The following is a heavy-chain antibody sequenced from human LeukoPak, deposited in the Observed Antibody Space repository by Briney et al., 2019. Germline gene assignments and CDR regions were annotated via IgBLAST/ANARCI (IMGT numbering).Heavy chain of an antibody. J-gene: IGHJ4*02. CDR3: ARRNIVLMVLQN. CDR2: IYYSGST. CDR1: GGSFSGYY. D-gene: IGHD2-8*01. V-gene: IGHV4-39*01. Sequence: PSETLSLTCAVYGGSFSGYYWGWIRQPPGKGLEWIGSIYYSGSTYYNPSLKSRVTISIDTSKNQFSLKLSSVTAADTAVYYCARRNIVLMVLQNWGQGTLVTVSS.